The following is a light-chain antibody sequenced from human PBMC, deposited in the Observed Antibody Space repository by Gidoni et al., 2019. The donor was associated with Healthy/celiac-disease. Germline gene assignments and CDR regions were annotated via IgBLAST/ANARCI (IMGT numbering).Light chain of an antibody. J-gene: IGKJ4*01. Sequence: EIVLTQSPGTLSLSPGERATLSCRASQSVSSSYLAWYQQKPGQAPRLLIYGASSRATGIPDRFSGSGSGTDFTLTISRLEPEDFAVYYCQQYGSSPQNFGGGTKVEIE. CDR3: QQYGSSPQN. CDR2: GAS. V-gene: IGKV3-20*01. CDR1: QSVSSSY.